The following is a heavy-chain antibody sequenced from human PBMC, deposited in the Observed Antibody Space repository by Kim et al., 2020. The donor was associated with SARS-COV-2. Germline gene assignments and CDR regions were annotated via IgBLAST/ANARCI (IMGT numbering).Heavy chain of an antibody. CDR1: GFTFSSYW. CDR3: ASSSNNWEPFDI. V-gene: IGHV3-7*03. J-gene: IGHJ3*02. Sequence: GGSLRLSCAASGFTFSSYWMNWVRQAPGKGLEWVANIKQDGSDKYYVESVKGRFTISRDNAKNSLYLQMNSLRAEDTAVYYCASSSNNWEPFDIWGQGTMVAVSS. D-gene: IGHD1-20*01. CDR2: IKQDGSDK.